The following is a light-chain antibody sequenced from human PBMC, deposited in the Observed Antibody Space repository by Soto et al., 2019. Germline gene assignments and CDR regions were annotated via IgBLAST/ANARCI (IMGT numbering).Light chain of an antibody. Sequence: IQITQSPSSVSASVGDTVTITCRASQLISSWLAWYQQKPGKAPKLLIYAASNLQSGVPSRFSGSGSGTEFTLTISSLQPDDFATYYCQHYNSYSEAFGQGTKV. V-gene: IGKV1D-16*01. CDR3: QHYNSYSEA. J-gene: IGKJ1*01. CDR1: QLISSW. CDR2: AAS.